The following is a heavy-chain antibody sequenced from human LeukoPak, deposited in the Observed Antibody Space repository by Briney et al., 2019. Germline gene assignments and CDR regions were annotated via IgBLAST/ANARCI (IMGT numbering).Heavy chain of an antibody. CDR1: GGSFSGYY. CDR2: INHGGST. Sequence: SETLSLTCAVYGGSFSGYYWSWIRQPPGKGLEWIGEINHGGSTNYNPSLKSRVTISVDTSKNQFSLKLSSVTAADTAVYYCARPRGYSYGYVMNPGWFDPWGQGTLVTVSS. V-gene: IGHV4-34*01. J-gene: IGHJ5*02. D-gene: IGHD5-18*01. CDR3: ARPRGYSYGYVMNPGWFDP.